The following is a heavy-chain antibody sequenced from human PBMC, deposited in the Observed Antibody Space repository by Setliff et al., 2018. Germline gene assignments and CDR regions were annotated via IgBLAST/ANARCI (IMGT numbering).Heavy chain of an antibody. V-gene: IGHV4-59*01. CDR2: ITHSGST. Sequence: SETLSLTCTVSGDSMTGNHWSWIRQSPGKGLEWIGYITHSGSTKYNPSLKSRVAITIVASKKQFSLELSSVTAADTAVYYCARLKYYNSGTYWGNWDYYSNMDVWGKGTTVTVYS. J-gene: IGHJ6*03. D-gene: IGHD3-22*01. CDR3: ARLKYYNSGTYWGNWDYYSNMDV. CDR1: GDSMTGNH.